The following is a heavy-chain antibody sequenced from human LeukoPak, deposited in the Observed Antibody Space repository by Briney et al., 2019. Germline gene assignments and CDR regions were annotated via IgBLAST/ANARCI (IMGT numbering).Heavy chain of an antibody. Sequence: SQTLSLTCTVSGGSISSGGYYWSWIRQPPGKGLEWIGYIYHSGSTIYNPSLKSRVTMSVDTSKNQFSLTLSSVTAADTAVYYCARTRSYYMDVWAKGTTVTVSS. J-gene: IGHJ6*03. D-gene: IGHD6-19*01. CDR2: IYHSGST. CDR3: ARTRSYYMDV. CDR1: GGSISSGGYY. V-gene: IGHV4-30-2*01.